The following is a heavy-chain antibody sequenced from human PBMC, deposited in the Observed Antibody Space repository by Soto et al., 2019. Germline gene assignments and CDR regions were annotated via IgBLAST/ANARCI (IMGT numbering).Heavy chain of an antibody. D-gene: IGHD6-13*01. CDR1: GYTFTSYG. Sequence: ASVKVSCKASGYTFTSYGISWVRQAPGQGLEWMGWISAYNGNTNYAQKLQGRVTMTTDTSTSTAYMELRSLRSDDTAVYYCATGEVNSSWYYYYYGMDVWGQGTTVTVSS. V-gene: IGHV1-18*01. CDR2: ISAYNGNT. J-gene: IGHJ6*02. CDR3: ATGEVNSSWYYYYYGMDV.